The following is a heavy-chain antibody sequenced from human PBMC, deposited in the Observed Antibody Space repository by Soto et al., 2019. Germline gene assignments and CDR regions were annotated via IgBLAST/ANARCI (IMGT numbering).Heavy chain of an antibody. CDR1: GYTFTSYY. J-gene: IGHJ4*02. D-gene: IGHD2-15*01. Sequence: QVQLVQSGAEVKKPGASVKVSCKASGYTFTSYYIHWVRQAPGQGLEWMGRFNPSGGGTSYAQKFQGRVTMTRDTSTSTVYMELSSLRSEDTAVYYCASAASYYFDSWGQGPLVTVSS. CDR2: FNPSGGGT. CDR3: ASAASYYFDS. V-gene: IGHV1-46*01.